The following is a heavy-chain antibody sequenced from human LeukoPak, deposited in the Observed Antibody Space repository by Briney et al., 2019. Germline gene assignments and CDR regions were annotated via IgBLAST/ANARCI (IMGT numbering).Heavy chain of an antibody. CDR2: IKQDGSEK. CDR1: GFTFSNYW. D-gene: IGHD6-19*01. CDR3: ARRGYSSGWSFDY. J-gene: IGHJ4*02. V-gene: IGHV3-7*01. Sequence: GGSLRLSCAASGFTFSNYWMSWVRQAPGKGLEWVANIKQDGSEKYYVASVRGRFTISRDNARNSLYLQVNSLRAEDTTMYYCARRGYSSGWSFDYWGQGTLVTVSS.